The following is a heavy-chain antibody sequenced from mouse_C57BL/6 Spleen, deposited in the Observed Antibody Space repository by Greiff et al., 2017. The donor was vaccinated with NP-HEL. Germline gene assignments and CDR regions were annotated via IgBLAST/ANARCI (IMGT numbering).Heavy chain of an antibody. J-gene: IGHJ4*01. CDR3: ARVYGKGGAMDY. D-gene: IGHD2-1*01. Sequence: QVQLQQPGAELVKPGASVKLSCKASGYTFTSYWMHWVKQRPGQGLEWIGMIPPNSGSTNYNEKFKSKATLTVDKSSSTAYMQLSSLTSEDSAVYYCARVYGKGGAMDYWGQGTSVTVSS. V-gene: IGHV1-64*01. CDR1: GYTFTSYW. CDR2: IPPNSGST.